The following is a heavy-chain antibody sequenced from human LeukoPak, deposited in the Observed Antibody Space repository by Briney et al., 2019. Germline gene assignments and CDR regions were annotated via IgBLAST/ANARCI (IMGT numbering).Heavy chain of an antibody. D-gene: IGHD2-2*01. Sequence: GGSLRLSCAASGFTFSSYAMSWVRQAPGMGLEWVSSISGSGGNTYYADSVKGRFTISRDNSKDTLYLQMNSLRTEDTAVYYCAKGATRIVVLPAAIRQDCFDPWGQGTLVAVSS. CDR1: GFTFSSYA. CDR3: AKGATRIVVLPAAIRQDCFDP. J-gene: IGHJ5*02. V-gene: IGHV3-23*01. CDR2: ISGSGGNT.